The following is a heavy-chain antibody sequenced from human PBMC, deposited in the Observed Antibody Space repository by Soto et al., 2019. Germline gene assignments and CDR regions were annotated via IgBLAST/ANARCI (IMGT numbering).Heavy chain of an antibody. Sequence: SETLSLTCTVSGGSISSSNYHWGWIRQPPGKGLEWIGSVYYSGSTYYNPSLKSRVTISVDTSKNQFSLKLSSVTAADTAVYYCAKLSTVTTSPFDYWGQGTLVTVSS. CDR2: VYYSGST. CDR1: GGSISSSNYH. CDR3: AKLSTVTTSPFDY. V-gene: IGHV4-39*01. J-gene: IGHJ4*02. D-gene: IGHD4-17*01.